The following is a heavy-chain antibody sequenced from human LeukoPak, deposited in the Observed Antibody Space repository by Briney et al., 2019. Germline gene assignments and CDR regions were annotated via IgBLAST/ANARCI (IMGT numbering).Heavy chain of an antibody. J-gene: IGHJ3*02. CDR3: ARDHYYDSSGSPRPAFDI. Sequence: SETLSLTCDVSGGSISSGLYSWSWIRQPLGKGLEWIGYIYYSGSTYYNPSLKSRVTISVDTSKNQFSLKLSSVTAADTAVYYCARDHYYDSSGSPRPAFDIWGQGTMVTVSS. CDR1: GGSISSGLYS. CDR2: IYYSGST. D-gene: IGHD3-22*01. V-gene: IGHV4-30-2*05.